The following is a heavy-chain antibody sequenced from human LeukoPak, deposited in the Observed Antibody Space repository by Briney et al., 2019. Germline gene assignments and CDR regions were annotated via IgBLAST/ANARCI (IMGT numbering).Heavy chain of an antibody. CDR1: RGTFDSYG. Sequence: SVKVSCKAPRGTFDSYGISWVRQAPGQGLEWMGGVMAIFGGVKYGQKFQGRATITTDASTSTAYMELSSLTSEDTGIYYCARGELGDRSGFSFFDYWGQGTLVTASS. J-gene: IGHJ4*02. CDR2: VMAIFGGV. V-gene: IGHV1-69*05. CDR3: ARGELGDRSGFSFFDY. D-gene: IGHD3-22*01.